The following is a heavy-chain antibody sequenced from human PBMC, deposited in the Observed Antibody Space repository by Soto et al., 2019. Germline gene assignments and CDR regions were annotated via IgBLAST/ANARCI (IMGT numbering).Heavy chain of an antibody. J-gene: IGHJ4*01. CDR1: GFTFSGYT. CDR2: IGTDGNT. D-gene: IGHD2-2*01. CDR3: VRKYPGTRPFDY. V-gene: IGHV3-23*01. Sequence: GGSLRLSCAASGFTFSGYTMNWVRQAPGKGLAWVSAIGTDGNTYYANSVKGRFTISRDNSRTTLYLQMNSLRVEDTALYYCVRKYPGTRPFDYWGQGTLVTVSS.